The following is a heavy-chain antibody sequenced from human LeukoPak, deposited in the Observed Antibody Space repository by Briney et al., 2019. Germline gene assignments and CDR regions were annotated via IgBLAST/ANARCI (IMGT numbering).Heavy chain of an antibody. Sequence: PGGSLRLSCAASGFTFSSYAMTWVRQAPGKGLEWVSYISSSSSTIYYADSVKGRFTISRDNAKNSLYLQMNSLRDEDTAVHYCARDQLDYDILTGYSPQYYFDYWGQGTLVTVSS. CDR3: ARDQLDYDILTGYSPQYYFDY. CDR1: GFTFSSYA. V-gene: IGHV3-48*02. D-gene: IGHD3-9*01. CDR2: ISSSSSTI. J-gene: IGHJ4*02.